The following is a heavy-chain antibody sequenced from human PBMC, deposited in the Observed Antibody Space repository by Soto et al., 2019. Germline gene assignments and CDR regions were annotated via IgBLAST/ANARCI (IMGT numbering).Heavy chain of an antibody. CDR3: ARPGPFDP. V-gene: IGHV3-73*01. CDR2: IRNKANNYAT. D-gene: IGHD1-1*01. J-gene: IGHJ5*02. CDR1: GFTFTGSA. Sequence: GGSLRLSCTTTGFTFTGSAIHWVRQAPGKGLEWIGRIRNKANNYATAYPASVTGRFTISRDDSKSTAYLEMSSLQTEDTAMYYCARPGPFDPWGQGTLVTVSS.